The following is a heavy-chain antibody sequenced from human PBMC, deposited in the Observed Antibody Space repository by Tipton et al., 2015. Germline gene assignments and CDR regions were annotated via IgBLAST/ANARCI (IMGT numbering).Heavy chain of an antibody. Sequence: TLSLTCTVSDGSLTSGRNYWSWIRQPPGKGLEWIGYIFHSGSTSYNPSLRSRVFISIDTSKNQFSLKLNSVTAADTAVYYCARGGAGYYYDSVGYLSWGQGTLVTVSS. CDR1: DGSLTSGRNY. V-gene: IGHV4-61*01. CDR2: IFHSGST. CDR3: ARGGAGYYYDSVGYLS. D-gene: IGHD3-22*01. J-gene: IGHJ5*02.